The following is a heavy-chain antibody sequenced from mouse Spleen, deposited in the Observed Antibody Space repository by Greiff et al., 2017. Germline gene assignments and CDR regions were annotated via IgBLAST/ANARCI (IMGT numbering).Heavy chain of an antibody. D-gene: IGHD1-1*01. CDR1: GYTFTSYG. V-gene: IGHV1-81*01. Sequence: QVQLKESGAELARPGASVKLSCKASGYTFTSYGISWVKQRTGQGLEWIGEIYPRSGNTYYNEKFKGKATLTADKSSSTAYMELRSLTSEDSAVYFCAREAITTVVGYFDVWGAGTTVTVSS. J-gene: IGHJ1*01. CDR3: AREAITTVVGYFDV. CDR2: IYPRSGNT.